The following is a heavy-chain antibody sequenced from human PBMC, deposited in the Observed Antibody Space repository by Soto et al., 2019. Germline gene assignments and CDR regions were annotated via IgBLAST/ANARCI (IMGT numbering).Heavy chain of an antibody. CDR1: GFTFSDYY. Sequence: GGSLRLSCEGSGFTFSDYYISWIRQAPGKGLEWISYSSNSGTFSRYADSVKGRFSTSRDNTKNLLYLQMNSLRAEDTAVYYCARSGDNYNRLDYWGQGTPVTVSS. J-gene: IGHJ4*02. D-gene: IGHD1-1*01. V-gene: IGHV3-11*06. CDR3: ARSGDNYNRLDY. CDR2: SSNSGTFS.